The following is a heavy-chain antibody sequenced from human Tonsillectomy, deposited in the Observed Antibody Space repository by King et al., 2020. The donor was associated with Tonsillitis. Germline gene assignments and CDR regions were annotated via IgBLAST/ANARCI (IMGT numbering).Heavy chain of an antibody. V-gene: IGHV4-34*01. CDR2: ITHGGYT. CDR3: ARISLIITGRPFDY. J-gene: IGHJ4*02. Sequence: VQLQQWGAGLLKPSETLSLTCAVYGDSFSTYYWAWIRQPPGKGLEWSGEITHGGYTTYNPSLKSLVSISLNAFAKEFSLRLGSVTAADTAVYYCARISLIITGRPFDYWGQGNLVSVSS. CDR1: GDSFSTYY. D-gene: IGHD1-14*01.